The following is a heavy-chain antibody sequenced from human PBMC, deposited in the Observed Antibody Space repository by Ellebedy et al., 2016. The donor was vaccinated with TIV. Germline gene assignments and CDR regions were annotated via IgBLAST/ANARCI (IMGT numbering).Heavy chain of an antibody. J-gene: IGHJ5*02. CDR2: IYYSGST. CDR3: ARDPALPRGRFDP. Sequence: MPSETLSLTCTVSGGSISNSDYYWDWIRQPPGKGLEWIGSIYYSGSTYYNPSHKSRVTISVDTSKNQFSLNLSSVTAADTAVYYCARDPALPRGRFDPWGQGTLVTVSS. CDR1: GGSISNSDYY. V-gene: IGHV4-39*07.